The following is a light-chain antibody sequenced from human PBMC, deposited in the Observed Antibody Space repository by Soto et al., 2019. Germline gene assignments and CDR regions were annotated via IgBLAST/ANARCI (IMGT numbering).Light chain of an antibody. CDR2: TAS. CDR1: QSVSDS. CDR3: QQYNTCPQT. J-gene: IGKJ1*01. V-gene: IGKV3-15*01. Sequence: EIEMTQSPATLSASRGDRATISCRASQSVSDSLAWYQQTPGKPPRLLIYTASTTATGLPARFSGSGSGTDFTLTIRRLQSEDFAVYYCQQYNTCPQTFGQGTKVEIK.